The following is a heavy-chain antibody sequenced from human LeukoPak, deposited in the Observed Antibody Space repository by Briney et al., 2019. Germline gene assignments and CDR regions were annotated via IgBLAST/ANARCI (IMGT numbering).Heavy chain of an antibody. J-gene: IGHJ4*02. V-gene: IGHV1-69*06. Sequence: SVKVSCKASGGTFSSYAISWVPQAPGQGLEWMGGIIPIFGTANYAQKFQGRVTITADKSTSTAYMELSSLRSEDTAVYYCARASSDIVATTYDYWGQGTLVTVSS. CDR1: GGTFSSYA. CDR3: ARASSDIVATTYDY. D-gene: IGHD5-12*01. CDR2: IIPIFGTA.